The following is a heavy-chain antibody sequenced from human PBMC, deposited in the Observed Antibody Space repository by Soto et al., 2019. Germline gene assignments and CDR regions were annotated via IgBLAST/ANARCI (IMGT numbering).Heavy chain of an antibody. V-gene: IGHV1-2*04. Sequence: GASVKVSCKASGYTFTGYYMHWVRQAPGQGLEWMGWINPNSGGTNYAQEFQGWVTMTRDTSISTAYMELSRLRSDDTAVYYCARSKRITIFGVVIRPYYYYGMDVWGQGTTVTVSS. CDR2: INPNSGGT. J-gene: IGHJ6*02. CDR1: GYTFTGYY. D-gene: IGHD3-3*01. CDR3: ARSKRITIFGVVIRPYYYYGMDV.